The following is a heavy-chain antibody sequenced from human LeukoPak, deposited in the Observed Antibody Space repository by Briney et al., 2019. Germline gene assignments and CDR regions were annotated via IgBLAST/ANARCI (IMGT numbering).Heavy chain of an antibody. J-gene: IGHJ4*02. CDR2: ISSSSSYI. D-gene: IGHD6-13*01. Sequence: PGGSLRLSCAASGFTFSSYAMNWVRQAPGKGLEWVSSISSSSSYIYYADSVKGRFTISRDNAKNSLYLQMNSLRAEDTAVYYCASWPQLVPGIDYWGQGTLVTVSS. CDR3: ASWPQLVPGIDY. CDR1: GFTFSSYA. V-gene: IGHV3-21*01.